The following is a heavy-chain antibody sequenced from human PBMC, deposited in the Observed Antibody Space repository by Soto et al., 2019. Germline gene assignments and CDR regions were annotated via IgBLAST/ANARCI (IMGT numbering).Heavy chain of an antibody. D-gene: IGHD1-26*01. CDR1: GGSISSYY. Sequence: KPSETLSLTCTVSGGSISSYYWSWIRQPPGKGLEWIGYIYYSGSTNYNPSLKSRVTMSVDTSKNQFSLKLSSVTAADTAVYYCARASLKWELPGSFDYWGQGTLVTVSS. J-gene: IGHJ4*02. V-gene: IGHV4-59*12. CDR2: IYYSGST. CDR3: ARASLKWELPGSFDY.